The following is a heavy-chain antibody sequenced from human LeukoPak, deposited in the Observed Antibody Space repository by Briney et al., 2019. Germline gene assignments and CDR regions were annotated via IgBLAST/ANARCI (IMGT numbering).Heavy chain of an antibody. J-gene: IGHJ4*02. CDR2: ISYDGSNK. Sequence: GGSLRLSCGASGFTFSSYAMHWVRQAPGKGLEWVAVISYDGSNKSYADSVKGRFTISRDNSKNTLYLQMNSLRAEDTAVYYCVRQFASWGQGTLVTVSS. CDR1: GFTFSSYA. CDR3: VRQFAS. V-gene: IGHV3-30*04.